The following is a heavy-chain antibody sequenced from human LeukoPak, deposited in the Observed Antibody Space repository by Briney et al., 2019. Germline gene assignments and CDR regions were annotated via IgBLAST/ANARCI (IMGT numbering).Heavy chain of an antibody. CDR1: GGSISSSNW. Sequence: SETLSLTCAVSGGSISSSNWWSWVRQPPGKGLEWIGEIYHSGSTNYNPSLKSRVTISVDKSKNQFSLKLSSVTAADTAVYYCAREGVHRDDFWSGYYTDYYYYYMDVWGKGTTVTVSS. CDR2: IYHSGST. J-gene: IGHJ6*03. V-gene: IGHV4-4*02. CDR3: AREGVHRDDFWSGYYTDYYYYYMDV. D-gene: IGHD3-3*01.